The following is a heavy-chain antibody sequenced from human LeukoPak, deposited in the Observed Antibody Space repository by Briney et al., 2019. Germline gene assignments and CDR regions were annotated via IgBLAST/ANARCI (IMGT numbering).Heavy chain of an antibody. J-gene: IGHJ6*02. CDR2: INSDGSST. D-gene: IGHD3-3*01. V-gene: IGHV3-74*01. CDR1: GFTFSSYW. CDR3: ARGRRTIFGVVSYYYYGMDV. Sequence: GGSLRLSCAASGFTFSSYWMHWVRQAPGKGLVWVSRINSDGSSTSYADSVKGRFTISRDNAKNTLYLQMNSLRAEDTAVYYCARGRRTIFGVVSYYYYGMDVWGQGTTVTVSS.